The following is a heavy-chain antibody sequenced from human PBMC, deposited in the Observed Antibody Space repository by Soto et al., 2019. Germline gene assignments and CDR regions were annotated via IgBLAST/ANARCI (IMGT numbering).Heavy chain of an antibody. V-gene: IGHV3-48*03. CDR3: AKEATNINNFDY. CDR2: ITRNSRTI. J-gene: IGHJ4*02. D-gene: IGHD1-26*01. Sequence: GGSLRLSCAGSGFTFSNVGMTWVRQAPGKGLEWISYITRNSRTIYYADSVKGRFTISRDNAENSLYLQMNSLRAEDTAVYYCAKEATNINNFDYWGQGTLVTVSS. CDR1: GFTFSNVG.